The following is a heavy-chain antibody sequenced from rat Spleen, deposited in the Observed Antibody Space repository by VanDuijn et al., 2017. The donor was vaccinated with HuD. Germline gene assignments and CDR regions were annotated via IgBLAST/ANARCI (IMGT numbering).Heavy chain of an antibody. J-gene: IGHJ2*01. CDR1: GFTFSDYN. CDR3: AVGGQLDY. D-gene: IGHD4-3*01. Sequence: EVQLVESGGGLVQPGRSLKLSCAASGFTFSDYNMAWVRQAPKKGLEWVATISYDGSSTYYRDSVKGRFTISRDNAKSTLYLQMDSLRSEDTATYYCAVGGQLDYWGQGVMVTVSS. V-gene: IGHV5-7*01. CDR2: ISYDGSST.